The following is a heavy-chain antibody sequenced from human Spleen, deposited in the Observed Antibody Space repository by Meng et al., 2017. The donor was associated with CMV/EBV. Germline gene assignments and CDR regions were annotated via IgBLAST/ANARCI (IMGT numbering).Heavy chain of an antibody. Sequence: TVSGCSITQNNYYGEWIHQPAERGLGWIDNIYSSGSTYYNTSLKSRVTISVDTSKNQFSLTLSSVTAADTAVYYCARQWFRELPFDYWGQGTLVTVSS. CDR2: IYSSGST. J-gene: IGHJ4*02. CDR3: ARQWFRELPFDY. D-gene: IGHD3-10*01. V-gene: IGHV4-39*01. CDR1: GCSITQNNYY.